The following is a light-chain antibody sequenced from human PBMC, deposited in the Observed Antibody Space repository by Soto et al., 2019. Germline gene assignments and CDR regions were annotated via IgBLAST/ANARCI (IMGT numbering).Light chain of an antibody. CDR1: QTISNY. J-gene: IGKJ1*01. CDR3: QQSYNTPRT. V-gene: IGKV1-39*01. Sequence: DIQMTQSPSFLSASVGDRITITCRASQTISNYLNWYQQKPGKAPELLIYAASTLKSGVPSRFTGSGSGTDFTLTISSLQPDDFATYYCQQSYNTPRTFGQGTKVEMK. CDR2: AAS.